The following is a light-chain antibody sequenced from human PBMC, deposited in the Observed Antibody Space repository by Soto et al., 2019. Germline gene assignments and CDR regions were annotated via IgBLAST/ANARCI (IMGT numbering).Light chain of an antibody. CDR3: QQYGGSPRT. V-gene: IGKV3-20*01. CDR2: GAS. Sequence: EIVLTQSPGTLSLSLGEGATLSCRASQSINSFLAWYQQRRGQAPRLLIHGASNRATGIPDRFSGSGSGTDFTLTISRLEPEDFAVYYCQQYGGSPRTFGQGTKVEVK. J-gene: IGKJ1*01. CDR1: QSINSF.